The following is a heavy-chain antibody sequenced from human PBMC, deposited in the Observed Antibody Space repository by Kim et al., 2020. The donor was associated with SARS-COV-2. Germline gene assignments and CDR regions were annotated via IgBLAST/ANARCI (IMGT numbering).Heavy chain of an antibody. D-gene: IGHD3-22*01. Sequence: LKSRVTISVDTSKNQFSLKLSSVTAADTAVYYCARRPNYYDSSGPDAFDIWGQGTMVTVSS. CDR3: ARRPNYYDSSGPDAFDI. J-gene: IGHJ3*02. V-gene: IGHV4-39*01.